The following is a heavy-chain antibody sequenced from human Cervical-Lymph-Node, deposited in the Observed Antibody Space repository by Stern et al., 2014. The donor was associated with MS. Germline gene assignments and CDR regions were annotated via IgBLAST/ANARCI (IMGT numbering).Heavy chain of an antibody. CDR3: ARDSYDSSGYLHAFDI. CDR2: ISSSSRYI. Sequence: EVQLVESGGGLVKPGGSLRLSCAASGFTFSSYSMSWVRQAPGQGLEWVSSISSSSRYIYYADSVKGRFTLSRDNAKNSLYLQMNSLRAEDTAVYYCARDSYDSSGYLHAFDIWGQGTMVTVSS. J-gene: IGHJ3*02. CDR1: GFTFSSYS. V-gene: IGHV3-21*01. D-gene: IGHD3-22*01.